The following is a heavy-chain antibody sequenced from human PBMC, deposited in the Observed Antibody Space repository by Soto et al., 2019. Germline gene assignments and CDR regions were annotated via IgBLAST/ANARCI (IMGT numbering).Heavy chain of an antibody. D-gene: IGHD3-22*01. CDR1: GFTFDDFA. CDR2: ITWDGHKT. J-gene: IGHJ6*04. V-gene: IGHV3-43*01. CDR3: AQVLRYGGGSDYYPSGWEA. Sequence: EVRLVESGGVVVQPGGSLRLSCAASGFTFDDFAMHWVRQVPGKGLEWVSLITWDGHKTYYADSVKGRFTISRDNTKTSRFLQMTSLTRENTALYNWAQVLRYGGGSDYYPSGWEAWGKGTTFTVSP.